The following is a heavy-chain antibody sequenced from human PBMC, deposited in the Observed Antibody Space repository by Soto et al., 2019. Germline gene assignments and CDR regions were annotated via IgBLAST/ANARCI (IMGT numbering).Heavy chain of an antibody. D-gene: IGHD3-22*01. J-gene: IGHJ5*02. V-gene: IGHV4-39*01. CDR2: IYYSGST. Sequence: TSETLSLTCTVSGGTTNSTSYYWGWIRQPPGKGLEWIGSIYYSGSTYYNPSLKSRVTISVDTSKNQFSLKLSSVTAADTAVYYCARHSTGYYYSWFDPWGQGTLVTVSS. CDR1: GGTTNSTSYY. CDR3: ARHSTGYYYSWFDP.